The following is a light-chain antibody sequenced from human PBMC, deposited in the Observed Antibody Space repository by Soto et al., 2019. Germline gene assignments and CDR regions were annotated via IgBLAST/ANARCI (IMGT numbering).Light chain of an antibody. V-gene: IGLV1-47*02. Sequence: QSVLTQPTSASGTPGQRVTISCSGSSSNIGSNYVYWYQQLPGTAPKLLIYSNNQRPSGVPDRFSGSKSGTSASLAISGLRSEDEADYYCAAWDDSLQGVFGGGTKLTVL. CDR2: SNN. CDR1: SSNIGSNY. CDR3: AAWDDSLQGV. J-gene: IGLJ2*01.